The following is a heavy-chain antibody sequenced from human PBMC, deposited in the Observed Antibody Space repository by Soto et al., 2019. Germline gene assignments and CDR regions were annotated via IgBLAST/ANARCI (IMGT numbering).Heavy chain of an antibody. V-gene: IGHV3-23*01. CDR1: GFSFSYFA. J-gene: IGHJ4*02. CDR3: AKDRGGSGWSTLDH. Sequence: EVQLLESGGSLVHPGGSLRLSCAASGFSFSYFAMSWVRQAPGKGLEWVAAISGSGGNTYYADSVKGRFTISRDNSKNTLFLQMNSLRDEDTAVYYCAKDRGGSGWSTLDHWGKGTLVTVSS. CDR2: ISGSGGNT. D-gene: IGHD6-19*01.